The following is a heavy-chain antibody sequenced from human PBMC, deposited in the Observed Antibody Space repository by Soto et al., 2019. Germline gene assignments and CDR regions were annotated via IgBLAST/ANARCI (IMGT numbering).Heavy chain of an antibody. CDR2: MSHGGGT. CDR1: GGFVSSGSYY. D-gene: IGHD1-1*01. CDR3: ARVERGTATTVVDAFDI. V-gene: IGHV4-34*01. Sequence: QVQLQQWGAGLLKPSETLSLTCAVYGGFVSSGSYYWSWIRQPPGKGLEWIGEMSHGGGTHFNPSPKSRVTISVDTSKNQFSLKMSSVTAADTALYYCARVERGTATTVVDAFDIWGPGTMVTVSS. J-gene: IGHJ3*02.